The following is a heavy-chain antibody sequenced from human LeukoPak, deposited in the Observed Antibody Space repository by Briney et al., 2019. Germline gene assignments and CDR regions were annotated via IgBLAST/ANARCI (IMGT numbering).Heavy chain of an antibody. Sequence: ASVKVSCKASGYTFSDYYIHWVRQAPGQGVEWMGWINPNGGGTYYAQKFRGRVTMTRDTSISTAYMELSRLRSDGTAVFYCARDLMSGGYGLDVWGQGTTVTVSS. CDR2: INPNGGGT. CDR3: ARDLMSGGYGLDV. J-gene: IGHJ6*02. D-gene: IGHD1-1*01. V-gene: IGHV1-2*02. CDR1: GYTFSDYY.